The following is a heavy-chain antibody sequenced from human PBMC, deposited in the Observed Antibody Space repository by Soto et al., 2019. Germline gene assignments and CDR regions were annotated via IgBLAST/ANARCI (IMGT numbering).Heavy chain of an antibody. V-gene: IGHV3-48*02. CDR2: ITVTTGNR. Sequence: GGSLRLSCEASGFTLSRYSINWVRQAPGKGLEWLAYITVTTGNRVYADSVKGRFTISTDNAKNAVFLQMNSLRDEDTAVYHCVRDISSSWRDEYFQHWGQGARVTVAS. CDR3: VRDISSSWRDEYFQH. J-gene: IGHJ1*01. D-gene: IGHD6-13*01. CDR1: GFTLSRYS.